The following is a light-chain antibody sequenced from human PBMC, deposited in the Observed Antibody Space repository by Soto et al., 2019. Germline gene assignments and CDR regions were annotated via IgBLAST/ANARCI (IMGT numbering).Light chain of an antibody. V-gene: IGLV2-14*03. CDR1: SSDVGAYNY. CDR2: DVS. J-gene: IGLJ2*01. CDR3: SSYTSSSIVV. Sequence: QSVLTQPASVSGSPGQSITISCTGTSSDVGAYNYVSWYQQHPGKAPKLMIFDVSNRPSGVSNRFSGSKSGNTASLTISGLQAEDEADYYCSSYTSSSIVVFGGGTTLTFL.